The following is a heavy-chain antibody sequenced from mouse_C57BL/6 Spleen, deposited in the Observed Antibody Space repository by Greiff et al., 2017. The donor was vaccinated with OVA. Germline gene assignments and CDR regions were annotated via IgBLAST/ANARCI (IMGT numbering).Heavy chain of an antibody. CDR2: IRNKANNHAT. CDR3: TRENDGYYSYAMDY. V-gene: IGHV6-6*01. CDR1: GFTFSDAW. Sequence: EVNVVESGGGLVQPGGSMKLSCAASGFTFSDAWMDWVRQSPEKGLEWVAEIRNKANNHATYYAESVKGRFTISRDDSKSSVYLQMNSLRAEDTGIYYCTRENDGYYSYAMDYWGQGTSVTVSS. J-gene: IGHJ4*01. D-gene: IGHD2-3*01.